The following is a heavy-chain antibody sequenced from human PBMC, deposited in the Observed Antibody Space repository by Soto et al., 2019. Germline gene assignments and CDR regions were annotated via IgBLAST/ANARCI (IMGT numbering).Heavy chain of an antibody. J-gene: IGHJ4*02. V-gene: IGHV4-39*02. CDR1: GGSISSSSYY. D-gene: IGHD6-25*01. Sequence: SETLSLTCTVSGGSISSSSYYWGWFRQPPGKGLEWIGSIYYSGSTFYSPSLRSRVTISVDTSKNQFSLRVSSVTAADTAVYYCAREYSSAPDDWGQGTLVTVSS. CDR2: IYYSGST. CDR3: AREYSSAPDD.